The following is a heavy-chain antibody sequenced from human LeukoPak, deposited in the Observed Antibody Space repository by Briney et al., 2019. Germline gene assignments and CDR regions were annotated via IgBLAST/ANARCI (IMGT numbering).Heavy chain of an antibody. CDR1: GGSFSGYY. V-gene: IGHV4-34*01. D-gene: IGHD3-10*01. CDR3: ARGSITMVRGVIRSKHFDY. Sequence: SETLSLTCAVYGGSFSGYYWSWIRQLPGKGLEWIGEINHSGSTNYNPSLKSRVTISVDTSKNQFSLKLSSVTAADTAVYYCARGSITMVRGVIRSKHFDYWGQGTLVTVSS. CDR2: INHSGST. J-gene: IGHJ4*02.